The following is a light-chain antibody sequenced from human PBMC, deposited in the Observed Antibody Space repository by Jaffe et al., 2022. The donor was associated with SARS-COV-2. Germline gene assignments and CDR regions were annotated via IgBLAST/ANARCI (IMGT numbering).Light chain of an antibody. J-gene: IGLJ3*02. CDR1: SNNVGNQG. CDR3: SAWDSSLSAPWV. CDR2: RNN. V-gene: IGLV10-54*04. Sequence: QAGLTQPPSVSKGLRQTATLTCTGNSNNVGNQGAAWLQQHQGHPPKLLSYRNNNRPSGISERFSASRSGNTASLTITGLQPEDEADYYCSAWDSSLSAPWVFGGGTKLTVL.